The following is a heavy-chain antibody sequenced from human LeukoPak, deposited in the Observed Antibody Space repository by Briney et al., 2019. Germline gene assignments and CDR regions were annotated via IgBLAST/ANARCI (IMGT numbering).Heavy chain of an antibody. Sequence: GGSLRLSCAASGFTFSNYWMSWVRQAPGKGLEWVANIKQDGSEKYNVDSVKGRFTTSRDNAKNSLYLQMNSLRAEDTAVYYCARGGSAWSDFDYWGQGTLVTVSS. J-gene: IGHJ4*02. D-gene: IGHD3-16*01. CDR1: GFTFSNYW. CDR2: IKQDGSEK. CDR3: ARGGSAWSDFDY. V-gene: IGHV3-7*01.